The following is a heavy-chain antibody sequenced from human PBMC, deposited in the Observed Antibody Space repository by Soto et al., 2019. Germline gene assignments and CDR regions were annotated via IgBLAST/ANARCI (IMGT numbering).Heavy chain of an antibody. CDR2: INPNSGGT. CDR3: ARSTVTGAFDI. D-gene: IGHD4-17*01. Sequence: ASVKVSCKASGYSFTGYYMHWVRQAPGQGLEWMGWINPNSGGTNYAQKFQGWVAMTRDTSISTAYMELSRLRSDDTAVYYCARSTVTGAFDIWGQGTMVTVSS. J-gene: IGHJ3*02. V-gene: IGHV1-2*04. CDR1: GYSFTGYY.